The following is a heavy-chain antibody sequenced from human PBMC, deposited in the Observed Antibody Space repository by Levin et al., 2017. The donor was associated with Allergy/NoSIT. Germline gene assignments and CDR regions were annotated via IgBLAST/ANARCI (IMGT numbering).Heavy chain of an antibody. V-gene: IGHV4-39*01. CDR1: GGSISSSSYY. CDR3: ARHVESYCSSTSCYFYYFDF. Sequence: PSETLSLTCTVSGGSISSSSYYWGWIRQPPGKGLEWIGSIYYSGSTYYNPSLKSRVTISVDTSKNQFSLKLSSVTAADTAVYYCARHVESYCSSTSCYFYYFDFWGQGTLVTVSS. D-gene: IGHD2-2*01. CDR2: IYYSGST. J-gene: IGHJ4*02.